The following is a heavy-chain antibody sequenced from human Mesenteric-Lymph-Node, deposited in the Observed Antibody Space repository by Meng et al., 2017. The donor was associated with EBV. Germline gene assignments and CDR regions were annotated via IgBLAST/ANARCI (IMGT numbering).Heavy chain of an antibody. J-gene: IGHJ4*02. D-gene: IGHD3-22*01. CDR2: ISAYNANT. Sequence: QVQRVQPGGEVKKPGASVKVSCKASGYTFANFGITWVRQAPGQGLEWMGWISAYNANTDYAQTLQGRVTMTKDTSTSTAYMDLRSLRPDDTAVYYCARISDYDSGGLDYWGQGTLVTVPS. V-gene: IGHV1-18*01. CDR1: GYTFANFG. CDR3: ARISDYDSGGLDY.